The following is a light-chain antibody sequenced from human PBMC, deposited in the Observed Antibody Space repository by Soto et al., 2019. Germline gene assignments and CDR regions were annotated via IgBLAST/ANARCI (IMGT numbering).Light chain of an antibody. V-gene: IGKV3-20*01. CDR1: QSVSSSA. CDR3: QYYGTSHKT. J-gene: IGKJ1*01. CDR2: GAS. Sequence: ELLVTHSPATLSVSTVELANLSGSSSQSVSSSALAWYKQKPGQAPRSLIYGASSRATGIKDRFSGSGSGTDFTITIRRLENEDFEVYYCQYYGTSHKTCGNGTTGDIK.